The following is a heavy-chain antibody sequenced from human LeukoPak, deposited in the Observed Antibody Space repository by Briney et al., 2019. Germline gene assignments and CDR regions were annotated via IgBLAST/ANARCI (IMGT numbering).Heavy chain of an antibody. J-gene: IGHJ6*02. CDR2: IYTSGST. V-gene: IGHV4-4*07. CDR1: GGSISSYC. Sequence: SETLSLTCTVSGGSISSYCWSWIRQPAGKGLEWIGRIYTSGSTNYNPSLKSRVTMSVDTSKNQFSLKLSSVTAADTALYYCARDDIFTGSFTGYYGMDVWGQGTTVTVSS. D-gene: IGHD3-9*01. CDR3: ARDDIFTGSFTGYYGMDV.